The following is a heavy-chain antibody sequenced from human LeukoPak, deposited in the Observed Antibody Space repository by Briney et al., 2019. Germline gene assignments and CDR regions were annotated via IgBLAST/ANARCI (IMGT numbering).Heavy chain of an antibody. D-gene: IGHD2-2*01. CDR3: ARGLLVPVARRHNWFDP. J-gene: IGHJ5*02. Sequence: SETLSLTCAVYGGSFSGYYWSWIRQPPGKGLEWIGEINHSGSTNYNPSLKSRVTISVDTSKNQFSLKLSSVTAAETDVYYCARGLLVPVARRHNWFDPWGQGTLVTVSS. V-gene: IGHV4-34*01. CDR2: INHSGST. CDR1: GGSFSGYY.